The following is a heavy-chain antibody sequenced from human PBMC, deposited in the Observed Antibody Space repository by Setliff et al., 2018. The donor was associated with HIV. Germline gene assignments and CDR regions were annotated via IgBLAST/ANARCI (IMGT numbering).Heavy chain of an antibody. J-gene: IGHJ4*02. CDR2: ISGYNGNT. CDR1: GYTFTRYG. V-gene: IGHV1-18*01. CDR3: ARMQAYYNFWRSTYYFDY. Sequence: ASVKVSCKASGYTFTRYGISWVRQAPGQGLEWMGWISGYNGNTKYVQKLQGRVTMTTDTSTTAVSMELTNLRSDDTAVDFCARMQAYYNFWRSTYYFDYWGQGTPVTVS. D-gene: IGHD3-3*01.